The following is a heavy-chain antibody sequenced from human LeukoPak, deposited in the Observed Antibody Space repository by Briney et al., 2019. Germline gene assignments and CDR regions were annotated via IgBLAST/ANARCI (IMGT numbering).Heavy chain of an antibody. CDR1: GFTFSSYG. V-gene: IGHV3-30*18. CDR3: AKVEDTGPFDP. CDR2: ISYDGSNK. Sequence: RGSLRLSCAASGFTFSSYGMHWVRQAPGKGLEWVAVISYDGSNKYYADSVKGRFTISRDNSKNTLYLQMNSLRAEDTAVYYCAKVEDTGPFDPWGQGTLVTVSS. J-gene: IGHJ5*02. D-gene: IGHD5-18*01.